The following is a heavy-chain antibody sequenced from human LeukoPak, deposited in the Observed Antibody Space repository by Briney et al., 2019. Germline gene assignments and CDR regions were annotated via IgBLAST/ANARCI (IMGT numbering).Heavy chain of an antibody. J-gene: IGHJ4*02. CDR2: IKQDGSEK. CDR3: ARARALYSSGWYGLFDY. CDR1: GFTFSSYW. Sequence: GGSLRLSCAASGFTFSSYWMSWVRQTPGKGLEWVAHIKQDGSEKYYVDSVKGRFTISRDNAKNSLYLQMNSLRAEDAAVYYCARARALYSSGWYGLFDYWGQGTLVTVSS. D-gene: IGHD6-19*01. V-gene: IGHV3-7*01.